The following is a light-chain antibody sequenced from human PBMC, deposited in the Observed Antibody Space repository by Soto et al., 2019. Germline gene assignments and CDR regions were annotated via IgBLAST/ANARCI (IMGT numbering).Light chain of an antibody. J-gene: IGLJ1*01. CDR1: SSDVGGYNY. Sequence: QSFLTQPPSASGSPGQSVTISCTGTSSDVGGYNYVSWYQQHPGKAPKLMIYEVSKRPSGVPDRFSGSKSGNTASLTVSGLQAEDEADYYCSSYAGSTPYVFGTGTKLTVL. V-gene: IGLV2-8*01. CDR2: EVS. CDR3: SSYAGSTPYV.